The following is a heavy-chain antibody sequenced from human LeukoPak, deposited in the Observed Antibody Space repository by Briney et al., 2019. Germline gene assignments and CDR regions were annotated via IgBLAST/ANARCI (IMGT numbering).Heavy chain of an antibody. D-gene: IGHD3-16*01. J-gene: IGHJ4*02. CDR3: ARPSGGDWYYFDY. CDR1: GYSFFRYW. Sequence: GESLKISCKGSGYSFFRYWIGWVRLMPGKGLEWMGIIHPGDSETRYSPSFQGQVTISADKSISTAYLQWSSLEASDTAVYYCARPSGGDWYYFDYWGQGTLVTVSS. CDR2: IHPGDSET. V-gene: IGHV5-51*01.